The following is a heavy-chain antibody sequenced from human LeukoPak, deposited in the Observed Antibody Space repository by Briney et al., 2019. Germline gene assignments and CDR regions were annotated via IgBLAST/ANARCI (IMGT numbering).Heavy chain of an antibody. Sequence: GGSLRLSCAASGFTFSSYAMHWVRQAPGKGLEWVAVISYDGSNKYYADSVKGRFTISRDNSKNTLYLQMNSLRAEDTAVYYCAGDIILGSYFDYWGQGTLVTVSS. J-gene: IGHJ4*02. CDR2: ISYDGSNK. CDR3: AGDIILGSYFDY. D-gene: IGHD1-14*01. CDR1: GFTFSSYA. V-gene: IGHV3-30*01.